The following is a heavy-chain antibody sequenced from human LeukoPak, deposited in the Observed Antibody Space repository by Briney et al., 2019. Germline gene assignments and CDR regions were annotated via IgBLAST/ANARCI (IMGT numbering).Heavy chain of an antibody. CDR2: ISYDGSNK. V-gene: IGHV3-30*04. D-gene: IGHD3-22*01. CDR1: GFTFSSYA. CDR3: ARDSSGYPNP. Sequence: PGRSLRLSCAASGFTFSSYAMHWVRQAPGKGLEWVAVISYDGSNKYYADSVKGRFTISRDNSKNTLYLQMNSLRAEDTAVYYCARDSSGYPNPWGQGTLVTVSS. J-gene: IGHJ5*02.